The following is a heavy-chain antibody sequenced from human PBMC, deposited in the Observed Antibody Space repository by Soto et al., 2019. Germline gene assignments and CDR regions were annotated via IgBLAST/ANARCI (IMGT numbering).Heavy chain of an antibody. Sequence: GGSLRLSCAASGFTFSSYAMHWVRQAPGKGLEWVAVISYDGSNKYYADSVKGRFTISRDNSKNTLYLQMNSLRAEDTAVYYWARLTNDFWSGSQCQKGGGSGYYGMDVWCQGXTVTVSS. V-gene: IGHV3-30-3*01. D-gene: IGHD3-3*01. CDR3: ARLTNDFWSGSQCQKGGGSGYYGMDV. CDR1: GFTFSSYA. J-gene: IGHJ6*02. CDR2: ISYDGSNK.